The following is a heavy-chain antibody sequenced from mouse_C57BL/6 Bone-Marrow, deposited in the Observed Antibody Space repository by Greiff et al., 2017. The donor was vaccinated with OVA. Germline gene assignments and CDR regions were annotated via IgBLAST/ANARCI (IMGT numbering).Heavy chain of an antibody. CDR1: GFNIKDDY. D-gene: IGHD2-1*01. V-gene: IGHV14-4*01. CDR2: IDPENGDT. Sequence: EVQLQQSGAELVRPGASVKLSCTASGFNIKDDYMHWVKQRPEQGLEWIGWIDPENGDTEYASKFQGKATITADTSSNTAYLQLSSLTSEDTAVYYCTSYGNFDYWGQGTTLTDSS. J-gene: IGHJ2*01. CDR3: TSYGNFDY.